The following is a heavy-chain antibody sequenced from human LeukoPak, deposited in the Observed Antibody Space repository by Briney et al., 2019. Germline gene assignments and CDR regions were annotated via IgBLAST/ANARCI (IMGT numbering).Heavy chain of an antibody. V-gene: IGHV3-23*01. CDR3: AKDEPTTVTTLPYDYYYGMDV. J-gene: IGHJ6*02. Sequence: GASLRLSCAASGFTFSSYAMSWVRQAPGKGLEWVSAISGGGGSTYYADSVKGRFTISRDNSKNTLYLQMNSLRAEDTAVYYCAKDEPTTVTTLPYDYYYGMDVWGQGTTVTVSS. D-gene: IGHD4-11*01. CDR1: GFTFSSYA. CDR2: ISGGGGST.